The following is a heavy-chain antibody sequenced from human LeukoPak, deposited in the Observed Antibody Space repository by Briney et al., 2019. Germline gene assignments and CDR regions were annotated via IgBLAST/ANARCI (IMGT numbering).Heavy chain of an antibody. D-gene: IGHD5-12*01. CDR3: TTSYSGD. V-gene: IGHV3-15*01. CDR2: IKSKTDGGTT. CDR1: GFTFTHAW. Sequence: PGESLRLSCGASGFTFTHAWMSWVRQAPGKGLEWVGRIKSKTDGGTTDYAAPVKGRFTISRDDSENTLYLQMNSLKIEDTAVYYCTTSYSGDWGQGTLVTVSS. J-gene: IGHJ4*02.